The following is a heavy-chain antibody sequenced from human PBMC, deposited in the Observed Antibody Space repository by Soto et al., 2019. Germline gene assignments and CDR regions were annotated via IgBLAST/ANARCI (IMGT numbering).Heavy chain of an antibody. Sequence: SETLSLTCTVAGGSISSYYWSWIRQPAGKGLEWIGRIYTSGSTNYNPSLKSRVTMSVDTSKNQFSLKLSSVTAADTAVYYCARDVRSSSWYDAFDIWGQGTMVTGSS. J-gene: IGHJ3*02. CDR3: ARDVRSSSWYDAFDI. D-gene: IGHD6-13*01. V-gene: IGHV4-4*07. CDR2: IYTSGST. CDR1: GGSISSYY.